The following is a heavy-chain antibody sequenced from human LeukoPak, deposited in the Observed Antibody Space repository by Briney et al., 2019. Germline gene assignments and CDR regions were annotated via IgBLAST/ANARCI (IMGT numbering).Heavy chain of an antibody. CDR2: IRSKAFGGTP. J-gene: IGHJ4*02. V-gene: IGHV3-49*03. D-gene: IGHD4-17*01. CDR1: GFTFDDYA. Sequence: GGSLRLSRSASGFTFDDYAVSWFRQAPGKGLEWVGFIRSKAFGGTPEYAASVRGRFTISRDDSKSIAYLQMNSLKTEDTAVYYCTRNTVTVHFDYWSQGTLVTVSS. CDR3: TRNTVTVHFDY.